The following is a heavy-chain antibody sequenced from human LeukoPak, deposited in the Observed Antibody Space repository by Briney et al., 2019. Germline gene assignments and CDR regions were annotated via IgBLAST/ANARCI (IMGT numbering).Heavy chain of an antibody. D-gene: IGHD3-10*02. CDR2: ISSSGSTI. Sequence: GGSLRLSCAASGFTFSSYSMNWVRQAPGKGLEWVSYISSSGSTIYYADFVKGRFTISRDNAKNSLYLQMNSLRAEDTAVYYCAELGITMIGGVWGKGTTVTISS. CDR3: AELGITMIGGV. V-gene: IGHV3-48*04. J-gene: IGHJ6*04. CDR1: GFTFSSYS.